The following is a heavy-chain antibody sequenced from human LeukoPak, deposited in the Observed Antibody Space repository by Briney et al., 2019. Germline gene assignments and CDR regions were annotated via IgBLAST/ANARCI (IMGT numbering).Heavy chain of an antibody. CDR3: ARGDYYDSRGYSY. Sequence: ASVKVSCKASGYTFTSYGISWVRQAPGQGLEWMGWISAYNGNTNYAQKLQGRVTMTTDTYTSTAYMELRSLTSDATAVYYCARGDYYDSRGYSYWGQGTLVTVSS. V-gene: IGHV1-18*01. D-gene: IGHD3-22*01. CDR2: ISAYNGNT. CDR1: GYTFTSYG. J-gene: IGHJ4*02.